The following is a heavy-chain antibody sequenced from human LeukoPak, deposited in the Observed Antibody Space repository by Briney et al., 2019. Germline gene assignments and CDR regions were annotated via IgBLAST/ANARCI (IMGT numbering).Heavy chain of an antibody. CDR1: GFIFEDYA. J-gene: IGHJ4*02. V-gene: IGHV3-9*03. CDR2: ITSNSGYV. D-gene: IGHD2-2*01. CDR3: VQDSYAISSSGSTFAS. Sequence: PGRSLRLSCTVSGFIFEDYAMHWVRQVPGKGLEWVSSITSNSGYVAYADSVKGRFSISRDNAKNSLYLQMNSLRTEDMAVYYCVQDSYAISSSGSTFASWGQGTLVTASS.